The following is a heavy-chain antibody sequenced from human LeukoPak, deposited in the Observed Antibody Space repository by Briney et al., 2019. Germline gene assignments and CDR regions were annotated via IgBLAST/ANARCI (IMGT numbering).Heavy chain of an antibody. J-gene: IGHJ4*02. CDR1: GGSISNTNYY. V-gene: IGHV4-39*07. Sequence: KPSETLSLTCTVSGGSISNTNYYWAWIRQPPGRGLEWTGSIYYTGTTFDNPSLKSRVTLSVDTSKNQFSLRLTSVTAADTAFYYCAREEYSSGWYGHDSWGQGTLVTVSS. CDR2: IYYTGTT. D-gene: IGHD6-13*01. CDR3: AREEYSSGWYGHDS.